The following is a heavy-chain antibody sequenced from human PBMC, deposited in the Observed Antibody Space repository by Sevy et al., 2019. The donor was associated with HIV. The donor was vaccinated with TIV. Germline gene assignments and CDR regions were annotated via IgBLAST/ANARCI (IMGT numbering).Heavy chain of an antibody. V-gene: IGHV3-66*02. Sequence: GGSLRLSCAASGFTVSSNYMSWVRQAPGKGLEWVSVIYSGGSTYYADSVKGRFTISRDNSKNTLYLQMNSLRAEDTAVYYCAGDRTRDYYYYYMDVWGKGTTVTVSS. CDR1: GFTVSSNY. CDR2: IYSGGST. D-gene: IGHD2-2*01. J-gene: IGHJ6*03. CDR3: AGDRTRDYYYYYMDV.